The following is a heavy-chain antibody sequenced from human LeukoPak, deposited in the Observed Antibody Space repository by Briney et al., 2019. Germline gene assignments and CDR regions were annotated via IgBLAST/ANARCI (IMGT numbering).Heavy chain of an antibody. D-gene: IGHD6-19*01. Sequence: PSETLSLTCAVHGGSFSGYYWSWIRQPPGKGLEWVGEINHSGSTNYNPSLKSRVTISVDTPKNQFSLQLSSVTAADTAVYYYTRGYSSGWSYYYYMDVWGKGTTVTVSS. J-gene: IGHJ6*03. CDR2: INHSGST. V-gene: IGHV4-34*01. CDR3: TRGYSSGWSYYYYMDV. CDR1: GGSFSGYY.